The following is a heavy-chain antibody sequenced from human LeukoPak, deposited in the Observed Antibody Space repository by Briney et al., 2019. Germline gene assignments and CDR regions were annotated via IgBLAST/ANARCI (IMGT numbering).Heavy chain of an antibody. CDR1: SYTFTSYD. CDR3: ARLSQTPDYYSNGGYYYLGY. Sequence: ASVTVSCKASSYTFTSYDISWVREAAGQGLEWMGWMNPNTGRTGFAQKFQGRLTMTRHTSIRTDYMELSSLRSEDTAVYYCARLSQTPDYYSNGGYYYLGYWGQGTPVAVSS. J-gene: IGHJ4*02. CDR2: MNPNTGRT. V-gene: IGHV1-8*01. D-gene: IGHD3-22*01.